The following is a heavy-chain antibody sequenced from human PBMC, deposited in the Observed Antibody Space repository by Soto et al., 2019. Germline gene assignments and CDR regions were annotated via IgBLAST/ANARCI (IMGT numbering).Heavy chain of an antibody. CDR2: IYYSGNT. J-gene: IGHJ6*02. CDR3: ARDGREASGMDV. CDR1: GSCASSDNY. D-gene: IGHD1-26*01. Sequence: SWALSLTCTVSGSCASSDNYWSWMGQPPGKGLEWIGHIYYSGNTDYNPSLRSRSTISVDASKSQFSLKLNSVTTADTAVYYCARDGREASGMDVWGQGTKVTVSS. V-gene: IGHV4-61*01.